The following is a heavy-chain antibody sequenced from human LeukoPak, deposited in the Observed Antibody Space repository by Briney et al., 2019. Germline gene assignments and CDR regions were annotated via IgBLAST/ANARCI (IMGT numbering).Heavy chain of an antibody. D-gene: IGHD5-18*01. CDR2: IYYSGST. CDR3: AREGSSYGYRHFDY. J-gene: IGHJ4*02. Sequence: SETLSLTCTVSGGSISSSSYYWSWIRQPPGKGLEWIGYIYYSGSTYYNPSLKSRVTISVDTSKNQFSLKLSSVTAADTAVYYCAREGSSYGYRHFDYWGQGTLVTVSS. V-gene: IGHV4-30-4*08. CDR1: GGSISSSSYY.